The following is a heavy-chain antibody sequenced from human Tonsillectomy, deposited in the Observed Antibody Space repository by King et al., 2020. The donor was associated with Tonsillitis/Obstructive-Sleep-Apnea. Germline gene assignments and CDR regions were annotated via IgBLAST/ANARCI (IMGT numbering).Heavy chain of an antibody. D-gene: IGHD2-21*02. CDR2: IYYSGST. CDR1: GGSISSSSYY. CDR3: ARQIVVVVTASRTYAFDY. V-gene: IGHV4-39*01. J-gene: IGHJ4*02. Sequence: LQLQESGPGLVKPSETLSLTCTVSGGSISSSSYYWGWIRQPPGKGLEWIGSIYYSGSTYYNPSLKSRVTISVETSKNQFSLKLSSVTAADTAVYYCARQIVVVVTASRTYAFDYWGQGTLGTVSS.